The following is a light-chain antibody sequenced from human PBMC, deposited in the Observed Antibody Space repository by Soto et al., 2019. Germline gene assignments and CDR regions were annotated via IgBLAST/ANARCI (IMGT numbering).Light chain of an antibody. CDR3: QQRSSWMWA. J-gene: IGKJ1*01. CDR1: QTISSW. V-gene: IGKV1-5*03. Sequence: DIQMTQSPSTLSGSVGDRVTITCRASQTISSWLAWYQQKPGKAPKLLIYKASTLKSGVPSRFSGSGSGTEFTLTISSLQPDDFAVYYCQQRSSWMWAFGQGTRVEVK. CDR2: KAS.